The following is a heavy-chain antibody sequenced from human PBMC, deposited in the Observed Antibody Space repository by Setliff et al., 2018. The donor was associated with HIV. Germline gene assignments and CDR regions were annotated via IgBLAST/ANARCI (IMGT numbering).Heavy chain of an antibody. CDR1: GYSSSSGYY. V-gene: IGHV4-38-2*01. J-gene: IGHJ6*02. CDR2: IYHSGSA. CDR3: ARGRDCSAVDCLIRYYYYSGLDV. D-gene: IGHD2-15*01. Sequence: SETLSLTCGVSGYSSSSGYYWGWIRQPPGKGLEWIGSIYHSGSANYNPSLKSRVTISVDTSKNQFSLKLSSVTAADTAVYTCARGRDCSAVDCLIRYYYYSGLDVWGQGTTVTVSS.